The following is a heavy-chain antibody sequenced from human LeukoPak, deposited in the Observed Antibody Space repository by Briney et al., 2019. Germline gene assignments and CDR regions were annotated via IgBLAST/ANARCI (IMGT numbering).Heavy chain of an antibody. J-gene: IGHJ6*03. CDR3: ATAPYYYMDV. CDR1: GGSISSYY. CDR2: IYYPGST. Sequence: SETLSLTCTVSGGSISSYYWSWIRQPPGKGLEWIGYIYYPGSTNYNPSLKSRVTISVDTSKNQFSLKLSSVTAADTAVYYCATAPYYYMDVWGKGTTVTVSS. V-gene: IGHV4-59*08.